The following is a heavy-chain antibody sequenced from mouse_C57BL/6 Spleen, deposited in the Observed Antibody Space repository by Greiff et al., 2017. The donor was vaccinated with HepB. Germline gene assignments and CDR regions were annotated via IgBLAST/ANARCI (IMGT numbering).Heavy chain of an antibody. J-gene: IGHJ2*01. Sequence: EVQLVESGGDLVKPGGSLKLSCAASGFTFSSYGMSWVRQTPDKRLEWVATISSGGSYTYYPDSVKGRFTISRDNAKNTLYLQMSRLKSEDTAMYYCARQTRSNGGFDYCGQGTTLTVSS. D-gene: IGHD2-5*01. CDR3: ARQTRSNGGFDY. V-gene: IGHV5-6*01. CDR1: GFTFSSYG. CDR2: ISSGGSYT.